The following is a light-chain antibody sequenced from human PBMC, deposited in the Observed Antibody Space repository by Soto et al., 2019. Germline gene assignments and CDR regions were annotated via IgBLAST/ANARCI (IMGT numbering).Light chain of an antibody. V-gene: IGKV3-11*01. CDR1: QSVSSY. CDR3: QQRTNWPPTWT. J-gene: IGKJ1*01. CDR2: DAS. Sequence: EIVLTQSPATLSLSPGERTTISCRASQSVSSYLAWYQQKPGQAPRLLIYDASNRATGIPARFSGSGSGTDFTLTISSLEPEDFALYYCQQRTNWPPTWTFGQGTKVDIK.